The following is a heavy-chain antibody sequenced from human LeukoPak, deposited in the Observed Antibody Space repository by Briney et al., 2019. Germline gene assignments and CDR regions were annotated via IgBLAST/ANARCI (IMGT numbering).Heavy chain of an antibody. CDR2: ISGSGGST. CDR3: AKPSTWGFLEWLPLNY. D-gene: IGHD3-3*01. Sequence: GGSLRLSCAASGFTFGSYAMYWVRQAPGKGLEWVSGISGSGGSTFYADSVKGRFTISRDNSENTVYLQMNSLRAEDTAVYYCAKPSTWGFLEWLPLNYWGQGTLVTVSS. V-gene: IGHV3-23*01. CDR1: GFTFGSYA. J-gene: IGHJ4*02.